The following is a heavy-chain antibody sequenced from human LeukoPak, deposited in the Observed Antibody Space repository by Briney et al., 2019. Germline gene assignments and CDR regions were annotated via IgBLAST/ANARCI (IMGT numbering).Heavy chain of an antibody. D-gene: IGHD4-23*01. V-gene: IGHV1-69*04. CDR2: IIPILGIA. J-gene: IGHJ4*02. CDR3: ARVVRYGGNLNY. CDR1: GGTFSSYA. Sequence: ASVKVSCKASGGTFSSYAISWVRQAPGQGLEWMGRIIPILGIANYAQKFQGRVTITADESTSTAYMELSSLRSEDTAVYYCARVVRYGGNLNYWGQGTLVTVSS.